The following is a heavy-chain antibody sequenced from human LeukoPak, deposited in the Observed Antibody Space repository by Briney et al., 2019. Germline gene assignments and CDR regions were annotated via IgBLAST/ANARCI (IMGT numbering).Heavy chain of an antibody. D-gene: IGHD2-15*01. CDR2: ISSRGTTT. Sequence: GGSLRLSCAASGFTFSSYEMNWVRQAPGKGLEWVSYISSRGTTTYYADSVKGRFTISRDDAKNSLYLHMNSLRAEDTAVYYCAKRYCGGGSCYGFCDYWGQGTLVTVSS. V-gene: IGHV3-48*03. CDR3: AKRYCGGGSCYGFCDY. CDR1: GFTFSSYE. J-gene: IGHJ4*02.